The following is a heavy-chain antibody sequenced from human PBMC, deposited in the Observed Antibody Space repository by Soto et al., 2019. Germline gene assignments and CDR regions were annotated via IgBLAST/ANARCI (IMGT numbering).Heavy chain of an antibody. V-gene: IGHV4-34*01. J-gene: IGHJ5*01. CDR1: GGSFSGYY. CDR2: INHSGST. CDR3: ARFLDGGNSDS. Sequence: SETLSLTCAVYGGSFSGYYWTWIRQPPGKGLEWIGEINHSGSTNYNPSLKSRVTVSVDTSKNQFSLKLTSVTAADTALYYCARFLDGGNSDSWGRGTLVTVSS. D-gene: IGHD2-21*02.